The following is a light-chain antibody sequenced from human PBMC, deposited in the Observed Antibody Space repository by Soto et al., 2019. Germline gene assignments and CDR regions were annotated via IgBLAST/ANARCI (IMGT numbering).Light chain of an antibody. CDR3: QQLNSYLR. CDR1: QGISSY. J-gene: IGKJ5*01. CDR2: AAS. Sequence: IQLTQSPSSLSASVGDRVTITCRASQGISSYLAWYQQKPGKAPKLLIYAASTLQSGVPSRLSGSGSGTDFTLTISSLQPEDFATYYCQQLNSYLRFGQGTRLEIK. V-gene: IGKV1-9*01.